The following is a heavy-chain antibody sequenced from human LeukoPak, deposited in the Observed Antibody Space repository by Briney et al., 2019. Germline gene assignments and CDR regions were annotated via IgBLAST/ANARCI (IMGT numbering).Heavy chain of an antibody. V-gene: IGHV1-2*02. Sequence: ASVKVSCKASGYTFTGYYMHWVRQAPGQGLEWMGWINPNSGGTNYAQKFQGRVTMTRDTSISTAYMELSRLRSDDTAVYYCAIRYRYDYGGNSLGYWGQGTLVTVSS. J-gene: IGHJ4*02. CDR2: INPNSGGT. CDR1: GYTFTGYY. D-gene: IGHD4-23*01. CDR3: AIRYRYDYGGNSLGY.